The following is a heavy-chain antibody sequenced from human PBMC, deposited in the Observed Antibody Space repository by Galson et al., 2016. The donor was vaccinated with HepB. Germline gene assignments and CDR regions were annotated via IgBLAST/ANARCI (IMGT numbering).Heavy chain of an antibody. CDR1: GFTFKNYA. J-gene: IGHJ4*02. D-gene: IGHD2-8*02. Sequence: SLRLSCAASGFTFKNYAMAWVRQAPGKGLEWVSVITDNGINKWYLDSVKGRFTISRDNSKNTLSLQMNSLRAEDTAPYYCAKGTLGTCTGATCYPLDSWGQGTLVTVSS. CDR3: AKGTLGTCTGATCYPLDS. CDR2: ITDNGINK. V-gene: IGHV3-23*01.